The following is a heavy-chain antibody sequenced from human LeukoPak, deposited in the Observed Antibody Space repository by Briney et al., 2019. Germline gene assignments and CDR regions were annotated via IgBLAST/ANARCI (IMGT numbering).Heavy chain of an antibody. CDR2: ISGSGGST. CDR3: VKSGPDFGDLPSEYYFDF. CDR1: GFTFSSYA. V-gene: IGHV3-23*01. J-gene: IGHJ4*02. D-gene: IGHD4-17*01. Sequence: GGSLRLSCAASGFTFSSYAMSWVRQAPGKGLEWVSAISGSGGSTYYADSVKGRFTISRDNSKNTLYLQMNRLRAEDTAAYYCVKSGPDFGDLPSEYYFDFWGQGTLVTVSS.